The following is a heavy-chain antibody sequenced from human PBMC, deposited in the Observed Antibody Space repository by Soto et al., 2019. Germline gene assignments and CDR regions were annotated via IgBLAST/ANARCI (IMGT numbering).Heavy chain of an antibody. CDR2: ITRSGNT. Sequence: PSETLSLTCAVYGGSFSGHYWTWIRQPPGKGLEWVGEITRSGNTNYNPSLKSRVTISVDTSKNQFSLKLSSVTAADTAVYYCACNYYDFWSGYYSVGHFDYWAQGTPVTVSS. V-gene: IGHV4-34*01. CDR1: GGSFSGHY. J-gene: IGHJ4*02. CDR3: ACNYYDFWSGYYSVGHFDY. D-gene: IGHD3-3*01.